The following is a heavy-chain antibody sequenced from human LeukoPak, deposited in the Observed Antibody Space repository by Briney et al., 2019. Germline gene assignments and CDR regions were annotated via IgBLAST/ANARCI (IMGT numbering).Heavy chain of an antibody. V-gene: IGHV3-21*01. J-gene: IGHJ5*02. Sequence: PGGSLRHSRAASGFTFSSYSMNWVRQAPGKGLEWVSSISSSSSYIYYADSVKGRFTISRDNAKNSLYLQMNSLRAEDTAVYYCARARLAYCGGDCTISEWFDPWGQGTLVTVSS. CDR2: ISSSSSYI. CDR3: ARARLAYCGGDCTISEWFDP. CDR1: GFTFSSYS. D-gene: IGHD2-21*02.